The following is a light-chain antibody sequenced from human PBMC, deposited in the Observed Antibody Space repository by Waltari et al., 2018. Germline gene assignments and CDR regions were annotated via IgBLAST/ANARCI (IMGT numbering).Light chain of an antibody. V-gene: IGLV2-8*01. CDR2: EVS. CDR3: SSYAGSNTWV. J-gene: IGLJ3*02. CDR1: SSDVGGYNY. Sequence: QSALTQPPSASGSPGQSVTISCTGTSSDVGGYNYVSWYQQHPGQAPKLMIYEVSKRPSGVPDRFSGSKSGNTASLTVSGLQAEDAADYYCSSYAGSNTWVFGGGTKLTVL.